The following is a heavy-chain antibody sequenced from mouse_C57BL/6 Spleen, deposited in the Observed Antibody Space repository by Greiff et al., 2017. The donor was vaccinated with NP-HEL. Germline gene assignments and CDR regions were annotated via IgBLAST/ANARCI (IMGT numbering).Heavy chain of an antibody. V-gene: IGHV1-80*01. CDR3: ARRAYSPWYFDV. J-gene: IGHJ1*03. CDR1: GYAFSSYW. D-gene: IGHD2-10*01. Sequence: QVQLQQSGAELVKPGASVKISCKASGYAFSSYWMNWVKQRPGKGLEWIGQIYPGDGDTNYNGQFKGKATLTADKSSSTAYMQLSSLTSEDSAVYFCARRAYSPWYFDVWGTGTTVTVSS. CDR2: IYPGDGDT.